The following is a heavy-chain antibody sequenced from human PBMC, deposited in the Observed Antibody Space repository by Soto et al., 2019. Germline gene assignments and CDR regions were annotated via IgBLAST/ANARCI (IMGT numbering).Heavy chain of an antibody. J-gene: IGHJ6*02. CDR2: IWYDGSNK. D-gene: IGHD3-10*01. V-gene: IGHV3-33*01. CDR1: GFTFSSYG. CDR3: ARVGRMVRGSYYYYYGMDV. Sequence: HPGGSLRLSCAASGFTFSSYGMHWVRQAPGKGLEWVAVIWYDGSNKYYADSVKGRFTISRDNSKNTLYLQMNSLRAEDTAVYYCARVGRMVRGSYYYYYGMDVWGQGTTVTSP.